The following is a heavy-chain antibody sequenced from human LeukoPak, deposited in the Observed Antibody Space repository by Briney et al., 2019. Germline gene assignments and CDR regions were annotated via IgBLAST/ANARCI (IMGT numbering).Heavy chain of an antibody. D-gene: IGHD2-15*01. CDR3: GRKAGDCGGGSCYAIDY. J-gene: IGHJ4*02. CDR2: IIPIFGTA. V-gene: IGHV1-69*05. Sequence: SVKVSCKAFGGSFSSEAVSWVRQAPGQGLEWMGGIIPIFGTANYAQKFQGRVTITTDESTSTAYMEVSSLRSEDTAVYYCGRKAGDCGGGSCYAIDYWGQGTLVTVSS. CDR1: GGSFSSEA.